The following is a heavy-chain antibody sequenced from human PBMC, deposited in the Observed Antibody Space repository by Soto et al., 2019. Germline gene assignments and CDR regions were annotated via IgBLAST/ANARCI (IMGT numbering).Heavy chain of an antibody. CDR1: GGSISSYY. D-gene: IGHD3-10*01. CDR3: ASQTANYYGSGSYYLPFDY. Sequence: PSEILSLTCTVSGGSISSYYWSWIRQPPGKGLEWIGNIYYSGSTNYNPSLKSRVTISVDTSKNQFSLKLSSVTAADTAVYYCASQTANYYGSGSYYLPFDYWGQGTLVTVSS. J-gene: IGHJ4*02. V-gene: IGHV4-59*01. CDR2: IYYSGST.